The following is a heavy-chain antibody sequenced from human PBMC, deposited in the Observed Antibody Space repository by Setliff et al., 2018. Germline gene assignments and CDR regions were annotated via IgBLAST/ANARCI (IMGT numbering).Heavy chain of an antibody. J-gene: IGHJ6*03. CDR1: GGPISSSNYY. V-gene: IGHV4-39*01. D-gene: IGHD3-10*01. CDR3: ARHVGSRSRGYNYYYYYMDV. Sequence: SETLSLTCTVSGGPISSSNYYWGWIRQPPGKGLEWIGSINYTGDPYYNPSLKSRVTMSVDASRNQLSLKLTSVTAADTAVYYCARHVGSRSRGYNYYYYYMDVWGKGTTVTVSS. CDR2: INYTGDP.